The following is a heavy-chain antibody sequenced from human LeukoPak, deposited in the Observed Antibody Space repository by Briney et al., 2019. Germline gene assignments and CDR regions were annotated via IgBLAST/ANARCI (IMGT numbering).Heavy chain of an antibody. CDR3: ARDYYDSSGYYEGVY. CDR1: GYTFTGYY. V-gene: IGHV1-2*06. CDR2: INPNSGGT. Sequence: ASVKVSCKXSGYTFTGYYMHWVRQAPGQGLEGMGRINPNSGGTNYAQKFQGRVTMTRDTSISTAYMELSRLRSDDTAVYYCARDYYDSSGYYEGVYWGQGTLVTVSS. J-gene: IGHJ4*02. D-gene: IGHD3-22*01.